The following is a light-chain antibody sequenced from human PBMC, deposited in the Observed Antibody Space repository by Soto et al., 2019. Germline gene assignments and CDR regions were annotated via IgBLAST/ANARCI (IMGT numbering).Light chain of an antibody. Sequence: EIVMTQSPATLSVSPGERATLSCRASQSVSSNLAWYQQKPGQAPRLLIYGASTRATGIPARFSGSGSGTEFTLTINNLQREDFATYYCQESFFTLGTFGRGTKVDIK. CDR3: QESFFTLGT. CDR1: QSVSSN. CDR2: GAS. J-gene: IGKJ1*01. V-gene: IGKV3-15*01.